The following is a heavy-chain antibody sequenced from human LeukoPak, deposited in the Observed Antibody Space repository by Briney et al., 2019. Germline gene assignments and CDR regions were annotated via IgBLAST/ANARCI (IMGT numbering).Heavy chain of an antibody. CDR1: GDSFRSFH. V-gene: IGHV4-59*01. D-gene: IGHD3-9*01. CDR3: AKDPGRYLDFLLYFHL. CDR2: IFHTGST. Sequence: SETLSLTCSVSGDSFRSFHWHWIRQPPGKGLEWIGYIFHTGSTNYNPSLERRVTMSVDTSKNQFSLHLTSVTAADTAVYYCAKDPGRYLDFLLYFHLWGRGTLVTVSS. J-gene: IGHJ2*01.